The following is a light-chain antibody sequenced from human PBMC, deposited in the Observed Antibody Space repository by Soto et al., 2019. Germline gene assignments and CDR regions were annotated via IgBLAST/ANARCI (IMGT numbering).Light chain of an antibody. Sequence: DIQITQSPSTLSASVGDRVTITCRASQSISTWLAWYQQKPGKGPTLLIYKASRLESGVPSRFSGSGSGTEFALTISSLQPADFATYYCQQYNTYSWTFGQGTKV. CDR1: QSISTW. V-gene: IGKV1-5*03. CDR3: QQYNTYSWT. CDR2: KAS. J-gene: IGKJ1*01.